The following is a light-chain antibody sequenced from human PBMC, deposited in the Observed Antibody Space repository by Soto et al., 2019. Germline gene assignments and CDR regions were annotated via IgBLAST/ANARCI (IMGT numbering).Light chain of an antibody. J-gene: IGKJ2*01. Sequence: ELVLTQSPGTLSLSRGERATLSCRASQSVSSSYLAWYQQKPGQAPRLRIYGASSRPTGIPPRYSGIGSWTDFTRTISRLEPEDNAVYYCQQYASSPPYPFGQGTKLEIQ. CDR2: GAS. CDR3: QQYASSPPYP. V-gene: IGKV3-20*01. CDR1: QSVSSSY.